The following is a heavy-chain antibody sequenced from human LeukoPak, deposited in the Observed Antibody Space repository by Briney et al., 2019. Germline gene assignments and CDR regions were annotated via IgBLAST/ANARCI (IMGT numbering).Heavy chain of an antibody. J-gene: IGHJ3*02. CDR2: IWYDGSNK. CDR3: ARDPNKNDMISDAFDI. CDR1: GFTFSSYG. Sequence: PGGSLRLSCAASGFTFSSYGMRWVRQAPGKGLEWVAVIWYDGSNKYYADSVKGRFTISRDNSKNTLYLQMNSLRAEDTAVYYCARDPNKNDMISDAFDIWGQGTMVTVSS. V-gene: IGHV3-33*01. D-gene: IGHD1-1*01.